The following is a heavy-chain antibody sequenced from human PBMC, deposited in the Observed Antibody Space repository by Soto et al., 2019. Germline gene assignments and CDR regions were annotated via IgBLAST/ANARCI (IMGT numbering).Heavy chain of an antibody. CDR2: ISYDGSNK. Sequence: QVQLVESGGGVVQPGRSLRLSCAASGFTFSSYAMHWVRQAPGKGLEWVAVISYDGSNKYYADSVKGRFTIYRDNSKNTLYLQMNSLRAEDTAVYYCARDISSYGMDVWGQGTTVTVSS. CDR3: ARDISSYGMDV. J-gene: IGHJ6*02. V-gene: IGHV3-30-3*01. CDR1: GFTFSSYA.